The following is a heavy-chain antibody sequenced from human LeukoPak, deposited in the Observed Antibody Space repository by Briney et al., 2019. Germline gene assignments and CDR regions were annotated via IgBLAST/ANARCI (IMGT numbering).Heavy chain of an antibody. V-gene: IGHV4-59*01. Sequence: SETLSLTCTVSGGSISSYFWSWIRQPPGKGLQWIGYIYYSGSTIYNPSLKSRVTISVDTSKNQFSLKLSSVTAADTAVYYCARASEVYYYYYMDVCGKGTTVTISS. D-gene: IGHD1-14*01. CDR1: GGSISSYF. J-gene: IGHJ6*03. CDR2: IYYSGST. CDR3: ARASEVYYYYYMDV.